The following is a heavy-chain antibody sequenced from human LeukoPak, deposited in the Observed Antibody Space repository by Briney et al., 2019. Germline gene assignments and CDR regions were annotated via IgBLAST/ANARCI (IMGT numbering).Heavy chain of an antibody. J-gene: IGHJ5*02. CDR1: GYTFTSYG. Sequence: ASVKVSSKASGYTFTSYGISWVRQAPGQGLEWMGWTSAYNGNTNYAQKLQGRVTMTTDTSTSTAYMELRSLRSDDTAVYYCARDLGARGWYWFDPWGQGTLVTVSS. D-gene: IGHD1-26*01. V-gene: IGHV1-18*01. CDR2: TSAYNGNT. CDR3: ARDLGARGWYWFDP.